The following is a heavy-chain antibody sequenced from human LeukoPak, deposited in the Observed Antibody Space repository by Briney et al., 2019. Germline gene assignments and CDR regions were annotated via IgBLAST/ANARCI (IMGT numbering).Heavy chain of an antibody. CDR1: GFTVSSNY. D-gene: IGHD1-26*01. J-gene: IGHJ4*02. V-gene: IGHV3-53*01. Sequence: GGSLRLSCAASGFTVSSNYMSWVRQAPGKGLEWVSVIYSGGSTYYADSVKGRFTISRDNSKNTLYLQMNSLRAEDTAVYYCARRGLPPIFYSDYWGQGTLVTVSS. CDR2: IYSGGST. CDR3: ARRGLPPIFYSDY.